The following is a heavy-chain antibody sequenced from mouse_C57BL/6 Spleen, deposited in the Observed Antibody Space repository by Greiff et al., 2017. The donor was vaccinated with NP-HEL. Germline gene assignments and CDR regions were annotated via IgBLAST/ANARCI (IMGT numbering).Heavy chain of an antibody. CDR1: GYTFTDYN. V-gene: IGHV1-18*01. CDR2: INPNNGGT. D-gene: IGHD2-3*01. Sequence: VQLKQSGPELVKPGASVKIPCKASGYTFTDYNMDWVKQSHGKSLEWIGDINPNNGGTIYNQKFKGKATLTVDKSSSTAYMELRSLTSEDTAVYYCARRDDGYFLDYWGQGTTLTVSS. CDR3: ARRDDGYFLDY. J-gene: IGHJ2*01.